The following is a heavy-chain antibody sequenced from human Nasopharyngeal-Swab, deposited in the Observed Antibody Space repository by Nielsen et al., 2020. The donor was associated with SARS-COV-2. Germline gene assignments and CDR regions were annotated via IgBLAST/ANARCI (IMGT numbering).Heavy chain of an antibody. J-gene: IGHJ4*02. CDR2: IKQDGSEK. CDR1: GFTFSSYW. V-gene: IGHV3-7*01. D-gene: IGHD2-2*01. Sequence: GESLKISCAASGFTFSSYWMSWVRQAPGKGLEWVANIKQDGSEKYYVDSVKGRFTISRDNAKNSLYLQMNSLRAEDTAVYYCARGDIVVVPAARHPRQFDYWGQGTLVTVSS. CDR3: ARGDIVVVPAARHPRQFDY.